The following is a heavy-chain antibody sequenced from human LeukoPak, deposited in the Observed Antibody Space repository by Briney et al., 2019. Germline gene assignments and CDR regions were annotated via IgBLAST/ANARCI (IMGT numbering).Heavy chain of an antibody. J-gene: IGHJ4*02. D-gene: IGHD6-19*01. Sequence: GGSLILSCAASGFPFSSYGMHWVRQAPGKGLEWVARLVYDERSDYADSVKGRFSISRDNSKNTLFLDMSDLRVEDTAVYYCARDLSAAFDFWGQGVLVTVSS. CDR1: GFPFSSYG. V-gene: IGHV3-33*01. CDR3: ARDLSAAFDF. CDR2: LVYDERS.